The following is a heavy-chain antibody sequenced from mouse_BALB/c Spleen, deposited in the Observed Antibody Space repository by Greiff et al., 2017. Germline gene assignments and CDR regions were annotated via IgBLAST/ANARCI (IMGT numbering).Heavy chain of an antibody. CDR2: ISSGSSTI. V-gene: IGHV5-17*02. CDR1: GFTFSSFG. Sequence: VQLQQSGGGLVQPGGSRKLSCAASGFTFSSFGMHWVRQAPEKGLEWVAYISSGSSTIYYADTVKGRFTISRDNPKNTLFLQMTSLRSEDTAMYYCAREDGNYGVAYWGQGTLVTVSA. CDR3: AREDGNYGVAY. D-gene: IGHD2-1*01. J-gene: IGHJ3*01.